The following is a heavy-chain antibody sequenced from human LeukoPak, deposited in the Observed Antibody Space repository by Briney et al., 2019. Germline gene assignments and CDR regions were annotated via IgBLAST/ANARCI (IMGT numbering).Heavy chain of an antibody. CDR2: INPNSGGT. Sequence: ASVKVSCKASGYTFTGYYMHWVRQAPGQGLEWMGWINPNSGGTNYAQKFQGRVTMTRDTSISTAYMELSRLRSDDTAVYYCARASLGATLSDPLDYWGQGTLVTVSS. V-gene: IGHV1-2*02. CDR1: GYTFTGYY. D-gene: IGHD1-26*01. J-gene: IGHJ4*02. CDR3: ARASLGATLSDPLDY.